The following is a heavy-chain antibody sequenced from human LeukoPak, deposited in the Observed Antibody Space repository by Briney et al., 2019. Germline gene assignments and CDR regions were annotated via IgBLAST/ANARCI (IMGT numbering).Heavy chain of an antibody. CDR2: IYYSGGT. J-gene: IGHJ3*02. D-gene: IGHD5-24*01. V-gene: IGHV4-59*08. Sequence: SETLSLTCTVSGDSISSYYWSWIRQPPGKGLEWIGYIYYSGGTDYNPSLKSRVTISVGTSKNQFSLKLRSVTAADTAVYYCARHVTISGPYDASDIWGQGTMVTVSP. CDR1: GDSISSYY. CDR3: ARHVTISGPYDASDI.